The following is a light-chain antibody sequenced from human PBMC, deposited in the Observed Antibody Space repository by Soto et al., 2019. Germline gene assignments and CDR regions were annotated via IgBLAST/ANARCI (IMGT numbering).Light chain of an antibody. J-gene: IGLJ1*01. CDR3: VSYTSSSTPYV. CDR1: SSDIGHYNF. Sequence: QSALTKPASVSGSPGQSITISCTGSSSDIGHYNFVSWYQQHPGKAPKLMIYDVNNRPSGVSNRFSGSKSGNTASLTISGLQAEDEADYFCVSYTSSSTPYVFGAGTKLTVL. V-gene: IGLV2-14*01. CDR2: DVN.